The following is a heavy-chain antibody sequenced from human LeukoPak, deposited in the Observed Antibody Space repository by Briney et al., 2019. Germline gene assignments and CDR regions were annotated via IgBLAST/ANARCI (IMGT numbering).Heavy chain of an antibody. Sequence: PGGSLRLSCAASGFTFSSYAMSWVRQAPGKGLEWVSAISGSGGSTYYADSVKGRFTISRDNSKNSLYLQMNSLRAEDTAVYYCAKDPYDTPYYFDYWGQGTLVTVSS. CDR1: GFTFSSYA. CDR2: ISGSGGST. CDR3: AKDPYDTPYYFDY. J-gene: IGHJ4*02. V-gene: IGHV3-23*01. D-gene: IGHD3-9*01.